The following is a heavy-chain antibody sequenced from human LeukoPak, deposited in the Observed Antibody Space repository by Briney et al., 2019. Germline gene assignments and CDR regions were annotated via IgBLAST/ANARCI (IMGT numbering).Heavy chain of an antibody. V-gene: IGHV1-24*01. Sequence: ASVTVSCKVSGYTLTELTMHWVRQAPGKGLEWMGGFDPEDGETIYAQKFQGRVTMTEDTSTDTAYMELSKLRSDDTAVYYCARDYCSSTSCLFDYWGQGTLVTVSS. CDR3: ARDYCSSTSCLFDY. J-gene: IGHJ4*02. D-gene: IGHD2-2*01. CDR1: GYTLTELT. CDR2: FDPEDGET.